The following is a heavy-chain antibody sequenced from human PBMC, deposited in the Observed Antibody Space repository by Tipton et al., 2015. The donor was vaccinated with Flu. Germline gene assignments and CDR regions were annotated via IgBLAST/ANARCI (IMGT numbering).Heavy chain of an antibody. CDR3: ARAVGGWPHTSAAFDI. CDR2: IYYSGST. D-gene: IGHD5-24*01. J-gene: IGHJ3*02. CDR1: GGSISSYY. Sequence: TLSLTCTVSGGSISSYYWSWIRQPPGKGLEWIGYIYYSGSTNYNPALKSRVTISVDTSKNQFSLKLSSVTAEDTAVYYCARAVGGWPHTSAAFDIWGQGTMVTVSS. V-gene: IGHV4-59*01.